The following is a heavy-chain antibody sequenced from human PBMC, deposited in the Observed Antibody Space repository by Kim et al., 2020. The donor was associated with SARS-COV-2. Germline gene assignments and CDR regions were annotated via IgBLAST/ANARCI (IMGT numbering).Heavy chain of an antibody. CDR2: SNYSGRT. Sequence: PGKDQGWIGYSNYSGRTYYNPALKSRVTVSVDTSKNQFSLKLSSVTAADTAVYYCASDSGYYSFFDYWGQGTLVTVSS. CDR3: ASDSGYYSFFDY. D-gene: IGHD3-22*01. V-gene: IGHV4-31*02. J-gene: IGHJ4*02.